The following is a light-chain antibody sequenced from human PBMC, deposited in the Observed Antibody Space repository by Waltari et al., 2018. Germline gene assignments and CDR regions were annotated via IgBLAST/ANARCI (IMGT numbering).Light chain of an antibody. J-gene: IGKJ2*01. V-gene: IGKV3-15*01. CDR3: QQYNNWPPYT. CDR2: SAS. CDR1: QSVSNN. Sequence: EIVMPQSPATLSVSQGERVTLSCRASQSVSNNLAWYQQKPGQAPRLLIYSASTRATGLPARFSGSGSGTEFTLTISSLQSEDFAVYYCQQYNNWPPYTFGQGTKLEIK.